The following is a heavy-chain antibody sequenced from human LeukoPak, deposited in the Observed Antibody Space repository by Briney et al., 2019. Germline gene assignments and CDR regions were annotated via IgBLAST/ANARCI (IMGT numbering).Heavy chain of an antibody. CDR3: AIEGVYFDH. D-gene: IGHD2-8*01. CDR1: GFTFSSYA. CDR2: ISYDLNK. Sequence: GRSLRLSCATSGFTFSSYAMHWVRQAPGKGLEWVAVISYDLNKYYADSVTGRFTISRDNSQNTLYLQLNSLRDEDTAVYYCAIEGVYFDHWGQGTLVTVSS. J-gene: IGHJ4*02. V-gene: IGHV3-30*04.